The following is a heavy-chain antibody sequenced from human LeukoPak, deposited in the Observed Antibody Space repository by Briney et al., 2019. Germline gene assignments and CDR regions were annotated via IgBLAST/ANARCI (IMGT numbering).Heavy chain of an antibody. V-gene: IGHV4-59*01. CDR3: ARSVAGTYYYYYYMDV. Sequence: SETLSLTCTVSGGSISSYYWSWIRQPPGKGLEWIGYIYYSVSTNYNPSLKSRVTISVDTSKNQFSLKLSSVTAADTAVYYCARSVAGTYYYYYYMDVWGKGTTVTVSS. D-gene: IGHD6-19*01. CDR2: IYYSVST. J-gene: IGHJ6*03. CDR1: GGSISSYY.